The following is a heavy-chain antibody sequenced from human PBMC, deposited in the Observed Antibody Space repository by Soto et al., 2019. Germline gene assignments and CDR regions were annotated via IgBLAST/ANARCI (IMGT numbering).Heavy chain of an antibody. CDR3: ARGRYCSGGSCYPPPLYNWFDP. CDR1: GGTFSSYA. D-gene: IGHD2-15*01. J-gene: IGHJ5*01. CDR2: IIPIFGTA. V-gene: IGHV1-69*13. Sequence: VKVSGKASGGTFSSYAISWVRQAPGQGLEWMGGIIPIFGTANYAQKFQGRVRITADESTITAYMELSSLRPEDTAVYYCARGRYCSGGSCYPPPLYNWFDPWGQGTSVTVSS.